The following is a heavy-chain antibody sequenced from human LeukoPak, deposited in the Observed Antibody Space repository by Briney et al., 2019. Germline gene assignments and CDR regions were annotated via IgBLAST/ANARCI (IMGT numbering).Heavy chain of an antibody. CDR2: MNPNSGNT. CDR1: GYTFTSYD. CDR3: ARGHNTYYYDSSGSTLPVY. J-gene: IGHJ4*02. V-gene: IGHV1-8*01. Sequence: ASVKVSCKASGYTFTSYDINWVRQATGQGLEWMGWMNPNSGNTGYAQKFQGRVTMTRNTSISTAYMELSSLRSEDTAVYYCARGHNTYYYDSSGSTLPVYWGQGTLVTVSS. D-gene: IGHD3-22*01.